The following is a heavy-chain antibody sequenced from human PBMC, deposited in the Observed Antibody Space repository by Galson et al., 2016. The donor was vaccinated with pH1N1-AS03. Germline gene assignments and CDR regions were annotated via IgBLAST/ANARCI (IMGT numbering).Heavy chain of an antibody. CDR2: IYPADSST. Sequence: QSGAEVTKPGESLKISCKVSGYTFSNHWIGWVRQMPGKGLEWMGIIYPADSSTTYSPSFQGQVTISADQSLSTAYLQWSSLRASDTAMYFCARQQDGRGSGLEWLFWYGMDVWGQGTTVIVSS. V-gene: IGHV5-51*01. CDR3: ARQQDGRGSGLEWLFWYGMDV. D-gene: IGHD3-3*01. CDR1: GYTFSNHW. J-gene: IGHJ6*02.